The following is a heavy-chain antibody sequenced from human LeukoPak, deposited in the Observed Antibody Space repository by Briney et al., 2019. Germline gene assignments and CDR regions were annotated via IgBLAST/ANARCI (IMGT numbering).Heavy chain of an antibody. D-gene: IGHD4-17*01. CDR2: VYSGGTT. CDR1: GFTVTSNY. CDR3: ASKLTSGY. Sequence: GGSLRLSCVVSGFTVTSNYMSWVRQAPGKGLEWVSVVYSGGTTNYADSVKGRFTVYRDNSKNTLYLQMNSLRAEDTAVYYCASKLTSGYWGQGTLVTVSS. V-gene: IGHV3-66*01. J-gene: IGHJ4*02.